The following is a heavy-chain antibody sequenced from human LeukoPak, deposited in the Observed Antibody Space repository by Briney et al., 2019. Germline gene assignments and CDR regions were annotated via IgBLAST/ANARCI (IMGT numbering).Heavy chain of an antibody. CDR1: GYTFTSYG. CDR3: ARGYYYDSSGYYYPFDY. V-gene: IGHV1-46*01. Sequence: ASVKVSCKASGYTFTSYGISWVRQAPGQGLEWMGITNPSGGSTSYAQKFQGRVTMTRDMSTSTVYMELSSLRSEDTAVYYCARGYYYDSSGYYYPFDYWGQGTLVTVSS. D-gene: IGHD3-22*01. CDR2: TNPSGGST. J-gene: IGHJ4*02.